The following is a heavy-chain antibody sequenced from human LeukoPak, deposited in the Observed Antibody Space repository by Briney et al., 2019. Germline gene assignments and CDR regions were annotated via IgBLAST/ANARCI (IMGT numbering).Heavy chain of an antibody. D-gene: IGHD4-11*01. Sequence: GGSLRLSCAASGVTFISYAMSWVRHAPGKRLEWVSGISGSGGSTYYADSVKGRVTISRDNSKNTLYLRMNSLRAEDTAVYYCAKSRYSNTYSGMDVWGQGTTVTVSS. CDR3: AKSRYSNTYSGMDV. CDR2: ISGSGGST. J-gene: IGHJ6*02. CDR1: GVTFISYA. V-gene: IGHV3-23*01.